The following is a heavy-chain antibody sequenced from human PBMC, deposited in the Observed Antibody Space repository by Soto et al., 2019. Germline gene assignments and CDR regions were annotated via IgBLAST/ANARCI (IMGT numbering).Heavy chain of an antibody. Sequence: EVQLVESGGGLVQPGGSLRLSCAASGFTFSSYAMHWVRQAPGKGLEYVSAISSNGGSTYYANSVKGRFTISRDNSKNTLYLQMGSLRAEDMAVYYCARDSNQRFWSGYYHNWFDPRGQGTLVTVSS. CDR3: ARDSNQRFWSGYYHNWFDP. J-gene: IGHJ5*02. CDR2: ISSNGGST. CDR1: GFTFSSYA. V-gene: IGHV3-64*01. D-gene: IGHD3-3*01.